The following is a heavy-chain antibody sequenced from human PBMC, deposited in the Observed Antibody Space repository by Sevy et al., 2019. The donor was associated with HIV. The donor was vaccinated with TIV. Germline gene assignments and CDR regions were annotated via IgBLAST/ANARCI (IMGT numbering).Heavy chain of an antibody. D-gene: IGHD2-15*01. CDR3: AKGYCDGGSCPRDYYYYGMDV. Sequence: GGSPRLSCAASGFTFSTYAMNWVRQAPGKGLEWVSSISRSGRSTYSADSVEGRFTISRDNFKNTLYLQLSSLRVDDTAVYYCAKGYCDGGSCPRDYYYYGMDVWGQGATVTVSS. J-gene: IGHJ6*02. CDR2: ISRSGRST. V-gene: IGHV3-23*01. CDR1: GFTFSTYA.